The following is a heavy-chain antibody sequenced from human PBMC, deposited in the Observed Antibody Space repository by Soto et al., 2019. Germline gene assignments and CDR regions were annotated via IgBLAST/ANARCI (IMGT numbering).Heavy chain of an antibody. J-gene: IGHJ5*02. CDR2: IWYDGSNK. V-gene: IGHV3-33*01. CDR1: GFTFSSYG. CDR3: AREGYTNGHNWFDP. Sequence: PGGSLRLSCAASGFTFSSYGMHWVRQAPGKGLEWVAVIWYDGSNKYYADSVKGRFTISRDNSKNILYLQMNSLRAEDTAVYYCAREGYTNGHNWFDPWGQGTLVTVSS. D-gene: IGHD5-18*01.